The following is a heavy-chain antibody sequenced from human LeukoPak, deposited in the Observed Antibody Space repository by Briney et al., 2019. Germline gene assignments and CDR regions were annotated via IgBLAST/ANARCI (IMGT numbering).Heavy chain of an antibody. J-gene: IGHJ4*02. CDR1: GYGFPTYW. V-gene: IGHV5-51*01. Sequence: GVSLHFSSQVSGYGFPTYWIGWARPTRRKGLDWRGIIYPGVFDTRNSTPSQGHVTTSADKSISTTYLQWSSLKPSPTAMFYSAIWGGSIAAAAGSYFDYWGQGNLVTVSS. CDR2: IYPGVFDT. D-gene: IGHD6-13*01. CDR3: AIWGGSIAAAAGSYFDY.